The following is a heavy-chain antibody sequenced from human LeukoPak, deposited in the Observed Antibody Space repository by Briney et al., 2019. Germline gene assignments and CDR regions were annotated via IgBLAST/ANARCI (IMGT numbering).Heavy chain of an antibody. CDR1: GFTFSSYG. CDR2: IRYDGSNE. V-gene: IGHV3-30*02. D-gene: IGHD6-19*01. CDR3: ARQSNFRWYSSGWYGLDY. J-gene: IGHJ4*02. Sequence: PGGSLRLSCAASGFTFSSYGMHWVRQAPGKGLEWVSFIRYDGSNEYYADSVRGRFTISRDNSKNTLYLQMNSLRAEDTAVYYCARQSNFRWYSSGWYGLDYWGQGTLVTVSS.